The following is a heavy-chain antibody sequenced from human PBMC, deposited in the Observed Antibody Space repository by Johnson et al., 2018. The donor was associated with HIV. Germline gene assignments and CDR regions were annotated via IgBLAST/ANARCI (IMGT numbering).Heavy chain of an antibody. V-gene: IGHV3-20*04. CDR3: AREPVAGPGRNAFDI. CDR2: ISWNGGNT. D-gene: IGHD6-19*01. Sequence: EGQLVESGGGVVRPGGSLRLSCAASGFTFDDYGMSWVRQAPGKGLEWVSGISWNGGNTDYADSVKGRFTISRDNAKNSLYLQMNSLRAEDTALYFCAREPVAGPGRNAFDIWGQGTMVTVSS. J-gene: IGHJ3*02. CDR1: GFTFDDYG.